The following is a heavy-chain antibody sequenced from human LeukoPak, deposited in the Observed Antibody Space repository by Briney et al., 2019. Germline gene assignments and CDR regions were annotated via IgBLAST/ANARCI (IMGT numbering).Heavy chain of an antibody. CDR2: MNTRTGDT. V-gene: IGHV1-2*02. CDR1: GCSFLDYY. D-gene: IGHD2-8*01. J-gene: IGHJ5*02. CDR3: TRDVIMGYQQGYFDP. Sequence: ASVPVSFMASGCSFLDYYIHWVRPAPAKGLACMGWMNTRTGDTRYEEKFQGRVAMTRETSITTAYMELSGLNSDDTAMYFCTRDVIMGYQQGYFDPWGQGTLVTVSS.